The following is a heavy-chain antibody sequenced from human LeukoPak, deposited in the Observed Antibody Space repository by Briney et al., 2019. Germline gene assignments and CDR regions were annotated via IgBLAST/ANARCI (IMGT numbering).Heavy chain of an antibody. Sequence: GSLRLSCAASGFTLSSHSMSWIRQPPGKGLEWIGEINHSGSTNYNPSLKSRVTISVDTSKNQFSLKLSSVTAADTAVYYCARLRDGYNWIGIDYWGQGTLVTVSS. V-gene: IGHV4-34*01. J-gene: IGHJ4*02. CDR2: INHSGST. D-gene: IGHD5-24*01. CDR3: ARLRDGYNWIGIDY. CDR1: GFTLSSHS.